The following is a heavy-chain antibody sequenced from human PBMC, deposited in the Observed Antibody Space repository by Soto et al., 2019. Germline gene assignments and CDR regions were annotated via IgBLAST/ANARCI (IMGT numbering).Heavy chain of an antibody. CDR2: ISAYNGNT. V-gene: IGHV1-18*04. Sequence: GSGQVSFKASGYPFTSYGISCVRQAPGQGLEWMGWISAYNGNTNYAQKLQGRVTMTTDTSTSTAYMELRSLRSDDTAVYYCARSSPYDSSGYFLARYYFDYWGQGTMVTVSS. J-gene: IGHJ4*02. CDR1: GYPFTSYG. D-gene: IGHD3-22*01. CDR3: ARSSPYDSSGYFLARYYFDY.